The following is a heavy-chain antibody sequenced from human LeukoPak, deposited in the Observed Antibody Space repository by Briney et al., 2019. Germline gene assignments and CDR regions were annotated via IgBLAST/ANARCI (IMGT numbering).Heavy chain of an antibody. Sequence: PSETLSLTCTVSGGSISSYYWSWVRQPPGKGLEWIGFVYYTGSTNYSPSLKSRVTISVDTSKNQFSLKLSSVTAADTAVYYCASSSKPGGDAFDIWGQGTMVTVSS. CDR3: ASSSKPGGDAFDI. CDR2: VYYTGST. CDR1: GGSISSYY. D-gene: IGHD1-14*01. V-gene: IGHV4-59*12. J-gene: IGHJ3*02.